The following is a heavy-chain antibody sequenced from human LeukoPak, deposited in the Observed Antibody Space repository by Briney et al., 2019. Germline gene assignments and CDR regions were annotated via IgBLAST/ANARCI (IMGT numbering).Heavy chain of an antibody. D-gene: IGHD1-26*01. Sequence: ASVKVSCKVSGYTLTELSMHWVRQAPGKGLEWRGDFDPEDGETIYAQKFQGRVTMTEDTSTDTAYMELSSLRSEDTAVYYCATDLGIVGATRDYYYYMDVWGKGTTVTVSS. CDR1: GYTLTELS. J-gene: IGHJ6*03. CDR3: ATDLGIVGATRDYYYYMDV. CDR2: FDPEDGET. V-gene: IGHV1-24*01.